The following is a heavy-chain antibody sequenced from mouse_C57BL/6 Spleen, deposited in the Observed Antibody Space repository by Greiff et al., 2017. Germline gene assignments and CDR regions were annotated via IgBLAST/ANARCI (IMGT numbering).Heavy chain of an antibody. J-gene: IGHJ4*01. CDR3: ARGPITTVVATDYAMDY. D-gene: IGHD1-1*01. Sequence: QVQLQQSGAELVKPGASVKMSCKASGYTFTSYWITWVKQRPGHGLEWIGDIYPGSGSTNYNEKFKSKATLTVDTSSSTAYMQLSSLTAEDSAVYYCARGPITTVVATDYAMDYWGQGTSGTVSS. CDR1: GYTFTSYW. CDR2: IYPGSGST. V-gene: IGHV1-55*01.